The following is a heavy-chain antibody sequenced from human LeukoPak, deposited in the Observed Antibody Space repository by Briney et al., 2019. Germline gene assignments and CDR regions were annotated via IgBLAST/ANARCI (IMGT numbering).Heavy chain of an antibody. CDR2: ISGSGGST. V-gene: IGHV3-23*01. D-gene: IGHD3-22*01. Sequence: GGSLRLPCAASGFTFSGYAMSWVRQAPGKGLEWVSAISGSGGSTYYADSVKGRFTISRDNSKNTLYLQMNSLRAEDTAVYYCAKVKDSSGYYSPYFDYWGQGTLVTVSS. CDR1: GFTFSGYA. CDR3: AKVKDSSGYYSPYFDY. J-gene: IGHJ4*02.